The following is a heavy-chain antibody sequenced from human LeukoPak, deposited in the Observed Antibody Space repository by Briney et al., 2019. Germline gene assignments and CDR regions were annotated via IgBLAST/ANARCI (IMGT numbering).Heavy chain of an antibody. V-gene: IGHV1-18*01. Sequence: GASLKVSCKASGYTFDTYGISWVRQAPGQGLEWMGWISADNGNTNYAQKVQGRVTMTTDTSTNTAYMELRSLRSDDTAVYYCARGTIPPYFDSWGQGTLVTVSS. D-gene: IGHD2-8*01. J-gene: IGHJ4*02. CDR2: ISADNGNT. CDR3: ARGTIPPYFDS. CDR1: GYTFDTYG.